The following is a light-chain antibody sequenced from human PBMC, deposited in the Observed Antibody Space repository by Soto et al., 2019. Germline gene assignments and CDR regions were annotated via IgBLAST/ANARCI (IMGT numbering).Light chain of an antibody. Sequence: ETVLTQSPGTLSLSPGERATLSCRASQSISSTHLAWYQQKSGQAPRLLIYGASSRATGIPDRFSGSGSGTGFTLTIPRLEPEDFAVYYRHQYATSDMDTFCQGTKLQIK. CDR1: QSISSTH. V-gene: IGKV3-20*01. J-gene: IGKJ2*01. CDR2: GAS. CDR3: HQYATSDMDT.